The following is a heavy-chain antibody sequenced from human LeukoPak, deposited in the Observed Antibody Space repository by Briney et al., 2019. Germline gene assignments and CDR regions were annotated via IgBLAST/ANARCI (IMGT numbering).Heavy chain of an antibody. CDR2: IRVYNGNP. CDR1: GYTFSGYG. D-gene: IGHD3-10*01. Sequence: ASVKVSCKASGYTFSGYGINWVRQAPGQGLEWMGWIRVYNGNPNYAQRFQGRVTMTTDTSTSTAYMELRSLRSDDTAVYCCARDLDGSGSYYTDYWGQGTLVTVSS. CDR3: ARDLDGSGSYYTDY. V-gene: IGHV1-18*01. J-gene: IGHJ4*02.